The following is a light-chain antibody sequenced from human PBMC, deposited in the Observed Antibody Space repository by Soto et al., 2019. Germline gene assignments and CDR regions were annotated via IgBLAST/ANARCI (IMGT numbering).Light chain of an antibody. V-gene: IGKV1-39*01. Sequence: DIQLTQSPPSLSATVGDRVTMRFRASQTIDSYLNWFQQKPGMAPKLLIYAASKLQSGVPSRFRGSGSGTDFTLTIDTLQPDDFASYYCQQTRSGITFGQGTRLEIK. J-gene: IGKJ5*01. CDR3: QQTRSGIT. CDR1: QTIDSY. CDR2: AAS.